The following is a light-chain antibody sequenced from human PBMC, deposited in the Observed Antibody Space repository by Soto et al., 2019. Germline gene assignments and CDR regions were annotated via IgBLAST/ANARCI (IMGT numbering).Light chain of an antibody. V-gene: IGKV1-5*03. CDR1: QSIDSW. Sequence: DIQMTQSPSTLSASVGDRVTITCRASQSIDSWLAWYQQKPGKAPKLLMYKASSLESGVPSRFSGSGSETEFTLTISSLQPDDSATYYCQHYKSYPWTFGQGTKVEIK. J-gene: IGKJ1*01. CDR2: KAS. CDR3: QHYKSYPWT.